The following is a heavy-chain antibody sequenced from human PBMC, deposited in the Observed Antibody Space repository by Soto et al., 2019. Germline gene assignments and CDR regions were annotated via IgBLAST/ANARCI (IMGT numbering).Heavy chain of an antibody. V-gene: IGHV3-23*01. CDR3: AKDRATIFGVVWKYGMDV. Sequence: EGQLLESGGGLVQPGGSLRLSCVASGFTFRSYAMAWVRQAPGKGLEWVAGISESGGKTNYAESVRGRFSISRDNSRNTRSLLMNNVTAEDTAIYYCAKDRATIFGVVWKYGMDVWGQGTTVSVSS. CDR2: ISESGGKT. J-gene: IGHJ6*02. CDR1: GFTFRSYA. D-gene: IGHD3-3*01.